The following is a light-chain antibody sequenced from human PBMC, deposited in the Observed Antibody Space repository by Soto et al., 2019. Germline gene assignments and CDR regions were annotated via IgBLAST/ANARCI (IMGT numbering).Light chain of an antibody. Sequence: EIVLTQSPATLSLSPGERATLSCRASQSVNSYLAWYQQKPGQAPRLLIYDASNRATGIPARFSGSGSGTDVTLSISSLEPEDFAVYYCQQRSNWPPYTFGQGTKVEIK. V-gene: IGKV3-11*01. J-gene: IGKJ2*01. CDR1: QSVNSY. CDR3: QQRSNWPPYT. CDR2: DAS.